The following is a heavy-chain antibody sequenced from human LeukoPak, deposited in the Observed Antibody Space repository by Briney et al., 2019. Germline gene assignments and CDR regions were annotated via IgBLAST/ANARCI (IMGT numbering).Heavy chain of an antibody. Sequence: PGGSLRLSCSASGFTFNIYAMHWVRQAPGTGLEYVSAISTDGRGTYYADSVKGRFTISRDSSKNALYLQMSSLRPEDTAIYYCVRYSNSCYDPWGQGTLVTVSS. CDR1: GFTFNIYA. V-gene: IGHV3-64D*06. J-gene: IGHJ5*02. CDR3: VRYSNSCYDP. CDR2: ISTDGRGT. D-gene: IGHD5-12*01.